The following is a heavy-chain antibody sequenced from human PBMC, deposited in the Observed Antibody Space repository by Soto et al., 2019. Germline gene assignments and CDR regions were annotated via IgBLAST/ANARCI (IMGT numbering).Heavy chain of an antibody. V-gene: IGHV1-18*01. Sequence: QVQLVQSGAEVKKPGASVKVSCKASGYTFTSYGISWVRQAPGQGLEWMGWISAYNGNTNYAQKLQGRVTMTTDTSTSTDYMELRSLRSDDTAVYYCARSIAVAGHYYYGMDVWGQGTTVTVSS. D-gene: IGHD6-19*01. CDR2: ISAYNGNT. CDR3: ARSIAVAGHYYYGMDV. J-gene: IGHJ6*02. CDR1: GYTFTSYG.